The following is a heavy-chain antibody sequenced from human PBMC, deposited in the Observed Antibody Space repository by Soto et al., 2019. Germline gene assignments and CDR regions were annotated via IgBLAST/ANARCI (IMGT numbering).Heavy chain of an antibody. Sequence: PSETLSLTCAVYGGSFCGYSWGWIRQPPGKGLEWIGSIYYSGSTYYNPSLKSRVTISVDTSKNQFSLKLSSVTAADTAVYYCARLKTYDILHKSDYWGQGSLVTVSS. CDR2: IYYSGST. J-gene: IGHJ4*02. CDR1: GGSFCGYS. CDR3: ARLKTYDILHKSDY. D-gene: IGHD3-9*01. V-gene: IGHV4-34*01.